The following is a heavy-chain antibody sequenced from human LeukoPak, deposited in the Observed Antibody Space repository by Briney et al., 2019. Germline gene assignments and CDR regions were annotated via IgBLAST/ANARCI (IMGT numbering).Heavy chain of an antibody. CDR2: IIPIFGTA. D-gene: IGHD1-26*01. CDR3: ATGNHSGSYYWYFDL. J-gene: IGHJ2*01. V-gene: IGHV1-69*01. CDR1: GGTFSSYA. Sequence: ASVKVSCKASGGTFSSYAISWVRQAPGQGLEWMGGIIPIFGTANYAQKSQGRVTITADESTSTAYMELSSLRSEDTAVYYCATGNHSGSYYWYFDLWGRGTLVTVSS.